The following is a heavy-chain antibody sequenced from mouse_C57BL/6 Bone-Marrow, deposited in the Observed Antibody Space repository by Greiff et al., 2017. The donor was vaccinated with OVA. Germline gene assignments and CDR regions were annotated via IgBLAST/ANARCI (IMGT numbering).Heavy chain of an antibody. Sequence: EVQLQQSGPVLVKPGASVKMSCKASGYTFTDYYMNWVKQSHGKSLEWIGVINPYNGGTSYNQKFKGKATLTVDKSSSTAYMELNSLTSEDSAVYYFARYYYGSSYPSFAYWGQGTLVTVSA. CDR2: INPYNGGT. D-gene: IGHD1-1*01. J-gene: IGHJ3*01. V-gene: IGHV1-19*01. CDR1: GYTFTDYY. CDR3: ARYYYGSSYPSFAY.